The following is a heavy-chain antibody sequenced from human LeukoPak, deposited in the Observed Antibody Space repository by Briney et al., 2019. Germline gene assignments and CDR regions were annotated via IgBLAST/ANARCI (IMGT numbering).Heavy chain of an antibody. CDR1: GFTFSSCS. CDR2: ITPTADWT. CDR3: TRGPGRSSSPYYGMDV. J-gene: IGHJ6*02. Sequence: PGGSLRLSCVASGFTFSSCSMTWVRQAPGKGLECVSTITPTADWTFYADSVKGRFSISRDNSKSTVYLQMNSLRAEGTAVYYCTRGPGRSSSPYYGMDVWGQGTTVTVSS. D-gene: IGHD6-6*01. V-gene: IGHV3-23*01.